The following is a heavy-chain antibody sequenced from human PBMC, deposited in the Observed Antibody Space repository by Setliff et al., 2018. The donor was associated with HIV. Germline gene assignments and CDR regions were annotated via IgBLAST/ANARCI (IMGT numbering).Heavy chain of an antibody. V-gene: IGHV7-4-1*02. D-gene: IGHD5-18*01. CDR3: ARETQGVDTAMVSGYYYYMDV. J-gene: IGHJ6*03. CDR1: GYTFTSYA. Sequence: ASVKVSCKASGYTFTSYAMNWVRQAPGQGLEWMGWINTNTGNPTYAQGFTGRFVFSLDTSVSTAYLQISSLKAEDTAVYYCARETQGVDTAMVSGYYYYMDVWGKGTTVTVSS. CDR2: INTNTGNP.